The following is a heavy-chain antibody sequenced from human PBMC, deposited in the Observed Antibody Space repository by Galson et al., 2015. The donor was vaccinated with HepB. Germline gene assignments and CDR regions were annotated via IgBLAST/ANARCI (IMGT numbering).Heavy chain of an antibody. CDR2: TRNKANSYTT. CDR1: GFAFSDHY. V-gene: IGHV3-72*01. Sequence: SLRLSCAASGFAFSDHYMDWVRQAPGKGLEWVGRTRNKANSYTTEYAASVKGRFTISRDDSKNSLYLQMNSLKTEDTAVYYCASTKSYYYYYGMDVWGQGTTVTVSS. CDR3: ASTKSYYYYYGMDV. D-gene: IGHD2-8*01. J-gene: IGHJ6*02.